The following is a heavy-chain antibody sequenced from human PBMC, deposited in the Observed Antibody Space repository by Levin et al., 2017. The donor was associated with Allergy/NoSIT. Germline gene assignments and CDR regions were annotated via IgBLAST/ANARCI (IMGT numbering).Heavy chain of an antibody. V-gene: IGHV4-59*01. CDR2: IYYSGST. CDR1: GGSISSYY. J-gene: IGHJ4*02. D-gene: IGHD1-26*01. CDR3: ARASWGGQGLDY. Sequence: SETLSLTCTVSGGSISSYYWSWIRQPPGKGLEWIGYIYYSGSTNYNPSLKSRVTISVDTSKNQFSLKLSSVTAADTAVYYCARASWGGQGLDYWGQGTLVTVSS.